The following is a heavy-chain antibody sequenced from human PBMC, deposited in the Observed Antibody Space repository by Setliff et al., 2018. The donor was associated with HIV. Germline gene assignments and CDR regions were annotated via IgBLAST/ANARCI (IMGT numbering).Heavy chain of an antibody. CDR2: IRYDGSNK. J-gene: IGHJ3*02. Sequence: GGSLRLSCAASGFTFSSYGMHWVRQAPGKGLEWVAFIRYDGSNKYYADSVKGRFTISRDNSKNTLYLQMNSLRAEDTAVYYCATDWSYDILTGPTPGAYDMWGQGTMVTVSS. V-gene: IGHV3-30*02. CDR3: ATDWSYDILTGPTPGAYDM. D-gene: IGHD3-9*01. CDR1: GFTFSSYG.